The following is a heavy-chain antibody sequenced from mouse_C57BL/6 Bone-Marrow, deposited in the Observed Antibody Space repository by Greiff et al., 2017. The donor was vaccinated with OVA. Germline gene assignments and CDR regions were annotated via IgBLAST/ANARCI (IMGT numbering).Heavy chain of an antibody. Sequence: EVKVVESGGGLVQPGGSLSLSCAASGFTFTDYYMSWVRQPPGKALEWLGFLRNKANGYTTEYSASVKGRFTISRDNSQSILYLQMNALGAEDSATYYCASIISYDYFRGFAYWGQGTLVTVSA. CDR3: ASIISYDYFRGFAY. V-gene: IGHV7-3*01. J-gene: IGHJ3*01. CDR2: LRNKANGYTT. CDR1: GFTFTDYY. D-gene: IGHD2-4*01.